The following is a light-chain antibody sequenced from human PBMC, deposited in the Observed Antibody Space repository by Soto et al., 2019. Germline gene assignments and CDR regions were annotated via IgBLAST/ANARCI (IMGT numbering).Light chain of an antibody. J-gene: IGKJ3*01. CDR1: QSINDW. CDR2: KAS. V-gene: IGKV1-5*03. CDR3: QQYNSYPFT. Sequence: DIQMTQSPSTLSASVGDRVTITCRASQSINDWLAWYQQKPGKAPKLLIYKASSLESGVPSRFSGGGSGTEFTLTISSLQPDDFATYSCQQYNSYPFTFGPGTKVDIK.